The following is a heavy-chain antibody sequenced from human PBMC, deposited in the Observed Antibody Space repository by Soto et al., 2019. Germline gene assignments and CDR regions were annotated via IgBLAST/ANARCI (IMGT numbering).Heavy chain of an antibody. CDR3: ARARYYDSSGYYHFEYYYGMDV. Sequence: PSETLSLTCTVSGGAISGYYWSWIRQPAGKGLEWIGRIYTSGSTNYNPSLKSRVTMSVDTSKNQFSLKLSSVTAADTAVYYCARARYYDSSGYYHFEYYYGMDVWGQGITVTVSS. CDR2: IYTSGST. CDR1: GGAISGYY. V-gene: IGHV4-4*07. D-gene: IGHD3-22*01. J-gene: IGHJ6*02.